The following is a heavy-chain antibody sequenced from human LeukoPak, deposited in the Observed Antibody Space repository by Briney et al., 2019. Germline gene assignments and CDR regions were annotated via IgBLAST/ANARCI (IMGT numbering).Heavy chain of an antibody. CDR3: ARDPTYYGDYQP. D-gene: IGHD4-17*01. CDR2: IYTSGST. V-gene: IGHV4-4*07. Sequence: SETLSHTCTVSGGSISSYYWSWIQQPAGKGLEWIGRIYTSGSTNYNPSLKSRVTMSVDTSKNQFSLKLSSVTAADTAVYYCARDPTYYGDYQPWGQGTLVTVSS. CDR1: GGSISSYY. J-gene: IGHJ5*02.